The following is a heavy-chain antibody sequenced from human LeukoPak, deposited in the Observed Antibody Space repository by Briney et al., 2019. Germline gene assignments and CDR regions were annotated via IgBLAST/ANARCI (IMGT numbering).Heavy chain of an antibody. J-gene: IGHJ4*02. Sequence: ASVKVSCKASGYTFTGYYMHWVRQAPGQGLEWMERINPNSGGTNYAQKFQGRVTMTWDTSISTACMELSRLRSDDRAVYYFARIRPKVPGVIITGAFDYWGQGTLVTVSS. CDR2: INPNSGGT. V-gene: IGHV1-2*06. CDR1: GYTFTGYY. D-gene: IGHD3-10*01. CDR3: ARIRPKVPGVIITGAFDY.